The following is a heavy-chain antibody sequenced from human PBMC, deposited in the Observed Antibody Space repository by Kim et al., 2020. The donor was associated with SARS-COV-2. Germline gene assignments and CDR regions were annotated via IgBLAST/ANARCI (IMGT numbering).Heavy chain of an antibody. D-gene: IGHD3-3*01. CDR3: ARGGSYYDFWSGYYTSHYYYYGMDV. J-gene: IGHJ6*02. CDR2: INSDGSST. V-gene: IGHV3-74*01. CDR1: GFTFSSYW. Sequence: GGSLRLSCAASGFTFSSYWMHWVRQAPGKGLVWVSRINSDGSSTSYADSVKGRFTISRDNAKNTLYLQMNSLRAEDTAVYYCARGGSYYDFWSGYYTSHYYYYGMDVWGQGTTVTVSS.